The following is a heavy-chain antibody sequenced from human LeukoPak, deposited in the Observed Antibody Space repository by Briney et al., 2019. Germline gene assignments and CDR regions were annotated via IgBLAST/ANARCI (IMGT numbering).Heavy chain of an antibody. CDR3: AKTPEDIVVVPAADYYYGMDV. Sequence: GGSLRLSCAASGFTFSSYGMHWVRQAPGKGLEWVAVISYDGSNKYYADSVKGRFTISRDNSKNTLYLQMNSLRAEDTAVYYCAKTPEDIVVVPAADYYYGMDVWGKGTTVTVSS. D-gene: IGHD2-2*01. J-gene: IGHJ6*04. V-gene: IGHV3-30*18. CDR1: GFTFSSYG. CDR2: ISYDGSNK.